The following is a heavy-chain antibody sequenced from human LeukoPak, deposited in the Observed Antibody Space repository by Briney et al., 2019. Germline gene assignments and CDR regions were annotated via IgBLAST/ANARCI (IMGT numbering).Heavy chain of an antibody. CDR2: ISSSGSIT. J-gene: IGHJ3*02. Sequence: GGSLRLSCAASGFTFSSYAVHWVRQAPGKGLEWVSHISSSGSITYYGDSVKGRITISRDNAKNSVSLYMNSLRAEDSAVYYCARPGITAFDIWGQGTMVTVSS. D-gene: IGHD3-10*01. V-gene: IGHV3-48*01. CDR1: GFTFSSYA. CDR3: ARPGITAFDI.